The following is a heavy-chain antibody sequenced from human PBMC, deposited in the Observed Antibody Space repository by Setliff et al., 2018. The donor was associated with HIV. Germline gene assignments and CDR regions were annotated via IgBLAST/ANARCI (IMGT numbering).Heavy chain of an antibody. Sequence: SETLSLTCTVSGGSISSYYWSWIRQPPGKGLEWIGSIYHSGSTYYNPSLKSRVTISVDTSKNQFSLKLTSVTAADTAVYYCARHTVLRGLVTAIPQYFDSWGQETLVTVSS. CDR2: IYHSGST. V-gene: IGHV4-59*08. CDR3: ARHTVLRGLVTAIPQYFDS. CDR1: GGSISSYY. J-gene: IGHJ4*02. D-gene: IGHD2-21*02.